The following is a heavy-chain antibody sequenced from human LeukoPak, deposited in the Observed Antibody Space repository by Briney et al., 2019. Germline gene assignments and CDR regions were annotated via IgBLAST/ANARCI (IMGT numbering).Heavy chain of an antibody. V-gene: IGHV3-30*03. CDR2: ISYDGSNK. CDR1: GFTFSNYG. D-gene: IGHD3-9*01. Sequence: GGSLRLSCAASGFTFSNYGMHLVRQAPAKGLEWVAVISYDGSNKYYADSVKGRFTISRDNSKNTLYLQTNSLRPEDTAVYYCARDGTNRYFEAIDYWGQGTLVTVSS. CDR3: ARDGTNRYFEAIDY. J-gene: IGHJ4*02.